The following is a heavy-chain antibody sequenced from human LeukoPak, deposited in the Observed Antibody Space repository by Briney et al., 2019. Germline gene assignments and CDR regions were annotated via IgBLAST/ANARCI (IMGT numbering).Heavy chain of an antibody. CDR3: AAAGELYYYDSSGYYPY. Sequence: SVTVSCKASGGSFINYAISWVRQAPGQGLEWMGGIIPVFGTPNYAQKFQGRVTITADESTSTAYMELSSLRSEDAAVYYCAAAGELYYYDSSGYYPYWGQGTLVTVSS. J-gene: IGHJ4*02. V-gene: IGHV1-69*01. D-gene: IGHD3-22*01. CDR2: IIPVFGTP. CDR1: GGSFINYA.